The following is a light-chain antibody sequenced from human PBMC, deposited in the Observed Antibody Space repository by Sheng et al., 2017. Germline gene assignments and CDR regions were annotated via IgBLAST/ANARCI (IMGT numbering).Light chain of an antibody. CDR3: QQYGSSLPWT. CDR1: QSVSSSY. V-gene: IGKV3-20*01. CDR2: GAS. Sequence: EIVLTQSPGTLSLSPGERATLSCRASQSVSSSYLAWYQQKPGQAPRLVIYGASSRATGIPDRFSGSGSGTDFTLTISRLDPEDFAVYYCQQYGSSLPWTFGQGTKVE. J-gene: IGKJ1*01.